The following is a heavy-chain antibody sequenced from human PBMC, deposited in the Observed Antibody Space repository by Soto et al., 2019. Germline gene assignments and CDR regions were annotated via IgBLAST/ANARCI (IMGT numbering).Heavy chain of an antibody. D-gene: IGHD2-2*01. CDR1: GYTFTSYA. CDR3: ARVISSYWYFDL. V-gene: IGHV1-3*01. J-gene: IGHJ2*01. CDR2: INAGNGNT. Sequence: ASVKVSCKASGYTFTSYAMHWVRQAPGQRLEWMGWINAGNGNTKYSQKFQGRVTITRDTSASTAYMEPSSLRSEDTAVYYCARVISSYWYFDLWGRGTLVTGSS.